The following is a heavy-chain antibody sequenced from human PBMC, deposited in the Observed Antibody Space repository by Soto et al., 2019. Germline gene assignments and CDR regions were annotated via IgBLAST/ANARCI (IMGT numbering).Heavy chain of an antibody. Sequence: EVQLLESGGGLVQPGGSLRLSCAVSGFTFSSNAMSWVRQAPGQGLEWASTISSGGTSTYNADSVKGRFTVSRDNSKNTLYLQMNSLRADDTAVYYCAKYTSGWYFLDYWGQGTLVAVSS. CDR2: ISSGGTST. J-gene: IGHJ4*02. D-gene: IGHD6-19*01. CDR1: GFTFSSNA. CDR3: AKYTSGWYFLDY. V-gene: IGHV3-23*01.